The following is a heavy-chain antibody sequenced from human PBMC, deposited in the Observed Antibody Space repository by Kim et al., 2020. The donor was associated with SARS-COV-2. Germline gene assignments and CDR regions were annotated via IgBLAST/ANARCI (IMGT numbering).Heavy chain of an antibody. Sequence: GGSLRLSCAASGFTVSTNYMTWVRQAPGKGLEWVSGIYSGCSTDYADSVKGRFIISRDKSKNTLYLQMDSLRAEDAAVYYCARGLSNSFDYWGQGTLVTVSS. CDR2: IYSGCST. J-gene: IGHJ4*02. D-gene: IGHD2-2*01. CDR1: GFTVSTNY. CDR3: ARGLSNSFDY. V-gene: IGHV3-53*01.